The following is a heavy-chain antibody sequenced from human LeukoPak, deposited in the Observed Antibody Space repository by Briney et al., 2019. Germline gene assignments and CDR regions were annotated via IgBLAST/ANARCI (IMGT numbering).Heavy chain of an antibody. CDR2: IIPILGIA. CDR3: AGHSSSSDGWFAP. CDR1: GGTFSSYA. Sequence: ASVKVSCKASGGTFSSYAISWVRQAPGQGLEWMGRIIPILGIANYAQKFQGRVTITADKSTSTAYMELSRLPSDDTAIYYCAGHSSSSDGWFAPWGQGTLVTVSS. D-gene: IGHD6-6*01. V-gene: IGHV1-69*04. J-gene: IGHJ5*02.